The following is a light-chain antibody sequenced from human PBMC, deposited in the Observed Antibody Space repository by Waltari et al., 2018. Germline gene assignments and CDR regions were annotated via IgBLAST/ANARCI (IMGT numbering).Light chain of an antibody. J-gene: IGLJ3*02. CDR3: SSFTTSNTWV. Sequence: QSALTQPASVSGSPGQSFTISCTGTRSDIGTSAYVCWHQQYPGKAPKVIIYEVTNRPSGVSNRFSASKSGNTASLTISGLQAEDEADYYCSSFTTSNTWVFGGGTALTVL. V-gene: IGLV2-14*01. CDR1: RSDIGTSAY. CDR2: EVT.